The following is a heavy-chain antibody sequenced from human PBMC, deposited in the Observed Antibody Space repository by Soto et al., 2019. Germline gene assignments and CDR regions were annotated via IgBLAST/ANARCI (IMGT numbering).Heavy chain of an antibody. Sequence: GGSLRLSCAASGFTVSSNYMSWVRQAPGKGLEWVSVIYSGGSTYYADSVKGRFTISRDNSKNTLYLQMNSLRAEDTAVYYCARSVAARRGEDWFDPWGQGTLVTVSS. D-gene: IGHD6-6*01. CDR2: IYSGGST. CDR3: ARSVAARRGEDWFDP. J-gene: IGHJ5*02. V-gene: IGHV3-53*01. CDR1: GFTVSSNY.